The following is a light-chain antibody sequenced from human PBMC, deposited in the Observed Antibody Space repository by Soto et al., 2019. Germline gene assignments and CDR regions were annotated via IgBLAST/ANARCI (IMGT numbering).Light chain of an antibody. CDR1: QSVTTSY. V-gene: IGKV3D-20*02. Sequence: EIVLTQSPGTLSLSPGERATLSCRASQSVTTSYLAWYQRKPGQAPRLIIYGASSRATGIPNRFSGSGSGTDCTLTISSLEPEDFAVYYCQQRSNWPRTLGQGTKVDIK. J-gene: IGKJ1*01. CDR2: GAS. CDR3: QQRSNWPRT.